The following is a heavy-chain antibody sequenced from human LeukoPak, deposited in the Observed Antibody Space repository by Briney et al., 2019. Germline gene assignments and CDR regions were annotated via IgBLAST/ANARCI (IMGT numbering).Heavy chain of an antibody. J-gene: IGHJ4*02. D-gene: IGHD4-23*01. CDR3: ARDFRATVVTAGPDY. CDR1: GFMFSSYA. V-gene: IGHV3-30*02. Sequence: GGSLRLSCAASGFMFSSYAIHWVRQAPGKGLEWVAFVRYDGSNKYYADYVKGRFTISRDNSNNALYLQMNSLRGEDTAIYYCARDFRATVVTAGPDYWGQGTLVSVSS. CDR2: VRYDGSNK.